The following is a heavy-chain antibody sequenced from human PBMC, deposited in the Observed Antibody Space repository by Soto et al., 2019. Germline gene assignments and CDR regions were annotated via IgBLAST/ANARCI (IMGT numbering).Heavy chain of an antibody. CDR1: GDSITRVNW. V-gene: IGHV4-4*02. CDR3: AKGDDYGDRGGWFDP. Sequence: QVQLQESGPGLVKPSGTLSLTCAVSGDSITRVNWWSWVRQAPGKGLEWIGEIYHSGSTNYNPSLKRRVYISVDTSNNLFSLILTSVTAADTAVYYCAKGDDYGDRGGWFDPWGQGTLVTVSS. J-gene: IGHJ5*02. D-gene: IGHD4-17*01. CDR2: IYHSGST.